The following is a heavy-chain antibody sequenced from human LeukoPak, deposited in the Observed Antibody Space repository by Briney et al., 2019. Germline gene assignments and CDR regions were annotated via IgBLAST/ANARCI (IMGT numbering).Heavy chain of an antibody. CDR2: ISGSGGSI. D-gene: IGHD3-10*01. J-gene: IGHJ4*02. V-gene: IGHV3-23*01. Sequence: GGSLRLSCAASGFTFSSYAMSWVRQAPGKGLEWVSAISGSGGSIYYADSVKGRFTISRDNSKNTPYLQMNSLRAEDTAVYYCAKDLSYGSGSYLDWGQGTLVTVSS. CDR1: GFTFSSYA. CDR3: AKDLSYGSGSYLD.